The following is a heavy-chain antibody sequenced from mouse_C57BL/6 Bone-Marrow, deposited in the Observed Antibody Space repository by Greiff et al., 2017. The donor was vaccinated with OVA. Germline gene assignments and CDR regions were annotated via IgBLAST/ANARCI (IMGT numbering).Heavy chain of an antibody. Sequence: QVQLQQPGTELVKPGASVKLSCKASGYTFTSYWMHWVKQRPGQGLEWIGNINPSNGGTNYNEKFKSKATLTEDKSSSTAYMQLSSLTSEDSAVYYCARERSIYYGSRYYYAMDYWGQGTSVTVSS. CDR2: INPSNGGT. J-gene: IGHJ4*01. D-gene: IGHD1-1*01. CDR3: ARERSIYYGSRYYYAMDY. V-gene: IGHV1-53*01. CDR1: GYTFTSYW.